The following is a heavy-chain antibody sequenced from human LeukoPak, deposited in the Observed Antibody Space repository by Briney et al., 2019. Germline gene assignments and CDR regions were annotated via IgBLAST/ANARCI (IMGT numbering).Heavy chain of an antibody. J-gene: IGHJ5*02. V-gene: IGHV4-59*01. CDR3: AREARVGFDP. CDR2: IYYSGST. CDR1: GGSISSYY. Sequence: SETLSLTCTVSGGSISSYYWSWIRQPPGKGLEWIGYIYYSGSTNYNLSLKSRVTISVDTSKNQFSLKLSSVTAADTAVYYCAREARVGFDPWGQGTLVTVSS. D-gene: IGHD3-3*01.